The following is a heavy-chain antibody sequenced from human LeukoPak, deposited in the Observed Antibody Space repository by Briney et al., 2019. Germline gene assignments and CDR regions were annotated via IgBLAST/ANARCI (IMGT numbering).Heavy chain of an antibody. J-gene: IGHJ4*02. CDR2: IYHSGST. D-gene: IGHD2-2*01. CDR3: ARGCSSTSCWDY. V-gene: IGHV4-4*02. CDR1: GGSISSSNW. Sequence: SETLSLTCAVSGGSISSSNWWSWARQPPGKGLEWIGEIYHSGSTNYNPSLKSRVTISVDKSKNQFSLKLSSVTAADTAECYCARGCSSTSCWDYWGQGTLVTVSS.